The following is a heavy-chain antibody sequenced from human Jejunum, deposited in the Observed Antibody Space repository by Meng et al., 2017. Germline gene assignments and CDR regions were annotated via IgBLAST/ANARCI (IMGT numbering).Heavy chain of an antibody. CDR1: GGSSNTNTYY. CDR3: ARAKVTPMGYWFDP. Sequence: QLQLQESGPGLGKPSETLSLTCTVSGGSSNTNTYYWDWIRQPPGKGMEWIGSVYYTGRTFYNPSLKSRVTISLDTSKNQFSLNLRSVAAADTAVYYCARAKVTPMGYWFDPWGQGTLVTVSS. V-gene: IGHV4-39*01. CDR2: VYYTGRT. J-gene: IGHJ5*02. D-gene: IGHD2-21*02.